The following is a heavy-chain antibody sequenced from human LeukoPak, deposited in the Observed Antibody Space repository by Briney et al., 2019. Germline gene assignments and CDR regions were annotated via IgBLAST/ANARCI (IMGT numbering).Heavy chain of an antibody. V-gene: IGHV3-30*18. CDR3: AKERYFDWLSPHWFDP. Sequence: PGRPLRLSCAASGFTFSSYGMHWVRQAPGKGLEWVAVISYDGSNKYYADSVKGRFTISRDNSKNTLYLQMNSLRAEDTAVYYCAKERYFDWLSPHWFDPWGQGTLVTVSS. CDR1: GFTFSSYG. D-gene: IGHD3-9*01. J-gene: IGHJ5*02. CDR2: ISYDGSNK.